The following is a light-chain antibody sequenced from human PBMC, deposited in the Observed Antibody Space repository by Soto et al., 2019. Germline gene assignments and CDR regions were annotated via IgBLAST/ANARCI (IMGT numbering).Light chain of an antibody. CDR3: QSYDSSLYV. CDR2: GNS. CDR1: SSNNGAGYD. Sequence: QSVLTQPPSVSGAPGQRVTISCTGSSSNNGAGYDVHWYQQLPGTAPKLLIYGNSNRPSGVPDRFSGSKSGTSASLAITGLQAEDEADYYCQSYDSSLYVFGTGTKVTVL. J-gene: IGLJ1*01. V-gene: IGLV1-40*01.